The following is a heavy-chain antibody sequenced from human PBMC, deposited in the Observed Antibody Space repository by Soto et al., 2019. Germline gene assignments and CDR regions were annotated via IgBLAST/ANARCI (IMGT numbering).Heavy chain of an antibody. CDR3: ARERSYDYGDDVADY. CDR2: IIPIFGTA. D-gene: IGHD4-17*01. J-gene: IGHJ4*02. V-gene: IGHV1-69*01. CDR1: GGTFSSYA. Sequence: QVQLVQSGAEVKKPGSSVKVSCKASGGTFSSYAISWVRQAPGQGLEWMGGIIPIFGTANYAQKFQGRVPSTADESTSTAYMELSSLRPEDTAVYYCARERSYDYGDDVADYWGQGTLVTVSS.